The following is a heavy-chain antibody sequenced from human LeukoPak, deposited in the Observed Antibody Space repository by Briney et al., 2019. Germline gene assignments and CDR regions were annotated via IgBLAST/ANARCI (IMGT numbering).Heavy chain of an antibody. D-gene: IGHD2-2*01. CDR2: ISGSGGST. CDR1: GFTFSSYA. Sequence: PGGSLRLSCAASGFTFSSYAMNWDRQAPGKGLEWVSAISGSGGSTYYADSVKGRFTISRDNSKNTLYLQMNSLRAEDTAVYYCAKGPQSTYYYYMDVWGKGTTVTVSS. CDR3: AKGPQSTYYYYMDV. V-gene: IGHV3-23*01. J-gene: IGHJ6*03.